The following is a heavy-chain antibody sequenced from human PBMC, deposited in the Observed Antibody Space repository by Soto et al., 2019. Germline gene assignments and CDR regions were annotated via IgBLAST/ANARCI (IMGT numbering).Heavy chain of an antibody. CDR3: AKVRGAVGSKAYYYFGMDV. V-gene: IGHV3-23*01. CDR2: ISGSGGDT. Sequence: GGSLRLSCAASGFTFSSHGTSWVRQAPGKVLEWVSAISGSGGDTYYADSVKGRFTISRDNTKNTLYLQMNSLGAEDTAVYNCAKVRGAVGSKAYYYFGMDVGGQGTTVPV. D-gene: IGHD3-10*01. J-gene: IGHJ6*02. CDR1: GFTFSSHG.